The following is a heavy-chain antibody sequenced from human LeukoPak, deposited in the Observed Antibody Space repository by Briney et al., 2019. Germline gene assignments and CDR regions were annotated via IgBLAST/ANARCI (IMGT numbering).Heavy chain of an antibody. J-gene: IGHJ4*02. CDR2: ISYDGSNK. V-gene: IGHV3-30-3*01. D-gene: IGHD6-13*01. CDR3: ARVGGSSSLYVREPGIGFGY. Sequence: GGSLRLSCAASGFTFSSYAMHWVRQAPGKGLEWVAVISYDGSNKYYADSVKGRFTISRDNSKNTLYLQMNSLRAEDTAVYYCARVGGSSSLYVREPGIGFGYWGQGTLVTGSS. CDR1: GFTFSSYA.